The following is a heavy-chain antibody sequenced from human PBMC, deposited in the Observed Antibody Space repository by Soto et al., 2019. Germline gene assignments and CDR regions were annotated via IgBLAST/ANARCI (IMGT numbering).Heavy chain of an antibody. D-gene: IGHD3-22*01. Sequence: QVKLVQSGTEVKKPGASMKVSCKASGYRFGTSGISWVRQAPGQGLEWMGWISAYNGNTNYEQKLQDRVTMTTDTSTNTAYLELRSLRSDDTAVYYCARARQYYDSSGYANWGQGTLVTVSS. CDR2: ISAYNGNT. CDR3: ARARQYYDSSGYAN. J-gene: IGHJ4*02. CDR1: GYRFGTSG. V-gene: IGHV1-18*01.